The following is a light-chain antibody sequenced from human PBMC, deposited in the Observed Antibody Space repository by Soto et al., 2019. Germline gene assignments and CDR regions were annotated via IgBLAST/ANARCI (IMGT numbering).Light chain of an antibody. CDR3: QQYNNWPPWT. CDR1: QSVSSN. V-gene: IGKV3-15*01. Sequence: EIVMTQSPATLSVSPGERATLSCRASQSVSSNLAWYQQKPGQAPRLLIYGASTRATGIPARFSGSGSGTEFTLTISSLQSEDFVVYYCQQYNNWPPWTFGQGTKVESK. J-gene: IGKJ1*01. CDR2: GAS.